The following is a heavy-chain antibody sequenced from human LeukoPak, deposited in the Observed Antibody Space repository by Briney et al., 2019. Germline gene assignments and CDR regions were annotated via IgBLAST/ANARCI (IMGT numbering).Heavy chain of an antibody. CDR1: GGTFSSYA. CDR3: ARDPLARGSPGAFDI. D-gene: IGHD3-10*01. Sequence: ASVKVSCKASGGTFSSYAISWVRQAPGQGLEWMGGIIPIFGTANYAQKFQGRVTITADESTSTAYMELSSLRSEDTAVYYCARDPLARGSPGAFDIWGQGTMVTVSS. J-gene: IGHJ3*02. V-gene: IGHV1-69*13. CDR2: IIPIFGTA.